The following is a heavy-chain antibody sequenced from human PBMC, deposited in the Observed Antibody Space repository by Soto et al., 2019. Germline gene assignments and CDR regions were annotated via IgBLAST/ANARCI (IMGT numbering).Heavy chain of an antibody. CDR2: INHSGST. Sequence: QVQLQQWGAGLLKPSETLSLTCAVYGGSFSGYYWSWIRQPPGQGLECIGEINHSGSTKYNPSLKSRVTISVYTSKNQFSLTLRYVTAADTAVYYCARASPLTVVTPHGPFDYWGQGTLVTVSS. J-gene: IGHJ4*02. V-gene: IGHV4-34*01. D-gene: IGHD2-21*02. CDR1: GGSFSGYY. CDR3: ARASPLTVVTPHGPFDY.